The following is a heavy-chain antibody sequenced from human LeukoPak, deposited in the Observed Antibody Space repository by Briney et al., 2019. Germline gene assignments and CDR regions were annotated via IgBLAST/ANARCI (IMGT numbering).Heavy chain of an antibody. Sequence: SQTLSLTCAISGDSVSSNSAAWNWIRQSPSRGLEWLGRTYYRSKWYNDYAVSVKSRITINPDTSKNQFSLQLNSVTPEDTAVYYCARKEESGRAKGPGAFDIWGQGTMVTVSS. V-gene: IGHV6-1*01. CDR3: ARKEESGRAKGPGAFDI. CDR1: GDSVSSNSAA. J-gene: IGHJ3*02. D-gene: IGHD3-10*01. CDR2: TYYRSKWYN.